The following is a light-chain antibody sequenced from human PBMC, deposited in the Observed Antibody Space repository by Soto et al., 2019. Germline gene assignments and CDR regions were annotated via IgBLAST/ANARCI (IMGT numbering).Light chain of an antibody. J-gene: IGKJ5*01. CDR2: KVS. CDR3: MQGRHWPPIT. V-gene: IGKV2-30*01. Sequence: DVVMTQSPLSLPVTLGQPASISCRSSQSLVYSDGNTFLNWFQQRPGQSPRRLIYKVSFRDSGVPDRVSGSGSGTDFTLKISRVEAEDVGVYYCMQGRHWPPITFGQGTRLEIK. CDR1: QSLVYSDGNTF.